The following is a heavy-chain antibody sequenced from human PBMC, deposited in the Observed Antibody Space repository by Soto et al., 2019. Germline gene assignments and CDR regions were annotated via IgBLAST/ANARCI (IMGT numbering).Heavy chain of an antibody. CDR3: TTRTTVTTGYYYYGMDV. J-gene: IGHJ6*02. D-gene: IGHD4-17*01. V-gene: IGHV3-15*01. Sequence: EVQLVESGGGLVKPGGSLRLSCAASGFTFSNAWMSWVRQAPGKGLEWVGRIKSKTDGGTTDYAAPVKGRFTISRDDSKTTLYLQMNSLKTEDTAVYYCTTRTTVTTGYYYYGMDVWGQGTTVTVSS. CDR1: GFTFSNAW. CDR2: IKSKTDGGTT.